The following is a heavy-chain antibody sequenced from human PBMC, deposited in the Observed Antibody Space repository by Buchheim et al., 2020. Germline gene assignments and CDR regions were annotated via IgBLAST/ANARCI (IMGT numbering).Heavy chain of an antibody. CDR2: ISYDGSNK. D-gene: IGHD6-19*01. J-gene: IGHJ4*02. V-gene: IGHV3-30*18. CDR3: AKDQLQYSSGWYY. CDR1: GFTFSSYG. Sequence: QVQLVESGGGVVQPGRSLRLSCAASGFTFSSYGMHWVRQAPGKGLEWVAVISYDGSNKYYADSVKGRFTISRDNSKNTLYLQMNSLRAEDTAVYYCAKDQLQYSSGWYYWGQGIL.